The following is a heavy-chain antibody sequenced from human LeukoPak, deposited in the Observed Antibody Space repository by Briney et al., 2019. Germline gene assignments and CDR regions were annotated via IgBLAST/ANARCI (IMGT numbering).Heavy chain of an antibody. D-gene: IGHD3-22*01. CDR3: ARDLYYYDSSGYIRGDDGAFDI. V-gene: IGHV3-21*01. CDR2: ISSSSSYI. Sequence: GGSLRLSCAASGFTFSSYSMNWVRQAPGKGLEWVSSISSSSSYIYYADSVKGRFTISRDNAKNSLYLQMNSLRAEDTAVYYCARDLYYYDSSGYIRGDDGAFDIWGQGTMVTVSS. J-gene: IGHJ3*02. CDR1: GFTFSSYS.